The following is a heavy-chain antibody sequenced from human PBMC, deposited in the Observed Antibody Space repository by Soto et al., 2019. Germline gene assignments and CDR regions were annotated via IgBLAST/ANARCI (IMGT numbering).Heavy chain of an antibody. D-gene: IGHD3-22*01. V-gene: IGHV3-48*02. Sequence: GGSLRLSCATSGFTFSSYSMNWVRQAPGKGLEWVSYISSSSSTIYYADSVKGRFTISRDNAKNSLYLQMNSLRDEDTAVYYFARNPGDISCYAGDDWGQGTLVTVS. CDR2: ISSSSSTI. CDR3: ARNPGDISCYAGDD. J-gene: IGHJ4*02. CDR1: GFTFSSYS.